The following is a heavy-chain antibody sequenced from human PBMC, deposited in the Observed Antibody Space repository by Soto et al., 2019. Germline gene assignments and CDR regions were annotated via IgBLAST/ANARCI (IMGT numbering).Heavy chain of an antibody. CDR1: GYTFTDYY. V-gene: IGHV1-46*03. D-gene: IGHD2-21*01. CDR2: INPGTGST. J-gene: IGHJ4*02. CDR3: ALWRGSIKSSGRNFRSGPLDD. Sequence: QVQLVQSGAEVKKPGASVKISCTASGYTFTDYYIHWVRQAAGQGLEWMGIINPGTGSTSFAQKFQGRVTVTRDTSTKIVYTELRGLRSDHTAVYYCALWRGSIKSSGRNFRSGPLDDWGQGTLVAVSS.